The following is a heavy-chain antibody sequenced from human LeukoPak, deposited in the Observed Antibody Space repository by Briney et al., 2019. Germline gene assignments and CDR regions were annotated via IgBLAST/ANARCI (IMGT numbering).Heavy chain of an antibody. J-gene: IGHJ6*02. V-gene: IGHV3-23*01. CDR2: ISGSGGST. D-gene: IGHD3-3*01. CDR3: ARRQYYDFWSGLGMDV. Sequence: SGGSLRLSCAASGFTFSSYAMSWVRQAPGKGLEWVSTISGSGGSTYYADSVKARFTISRDNSRNTLYLQMNSLRAEDTAVYYCARRQYYDFWSGLGMDVWGQGTTVTVSS. CDR1: GFTFSSYA.